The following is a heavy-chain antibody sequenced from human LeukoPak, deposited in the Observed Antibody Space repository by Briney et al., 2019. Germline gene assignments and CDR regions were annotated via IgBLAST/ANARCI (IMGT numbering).Heavy chain of an antibody. D-gene: IGHD6-25*01. V-gene: IGHV3-53*01. CDR2: IYSGGST. CDR1: GFTVSSNY. J-gene: IGHJ6*04. Sequence: PGGSLRLSCAASGFTVSSNYMSWVRQAPGKGLEWVSVIYSGGSTHYADSVKGRFTIPRDNSKNTLYLQMNSLRAEDTAVYYCARAGGIAAAGFVDVWGKGTTVTVSS. CDR3: ARAGGIAAAGFVDV.